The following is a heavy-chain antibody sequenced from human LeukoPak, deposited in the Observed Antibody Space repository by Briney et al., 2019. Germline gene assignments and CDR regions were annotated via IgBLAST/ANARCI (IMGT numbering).Heavy chain of an antibody. V-gene: IGHV3-23*01. CDR3: AKDPLYSGYLAYYYYYGMDV. D-gene: IGHD5-12*01. J-gene: IGHJ6*02. CDR1: GFTFRSYA. Sequence: GGSLRLFCAASGFTFRSYAMSWVRQAPGRGLEWVSGISGSGDSIHYADSVKGRFTISRDNAKNTVYLQMNSVRAEDTAVYYCAKDPLYSGYLAYYYYYGMDVWGQGTTVTVSS. CDR2: ISGSGDSI.